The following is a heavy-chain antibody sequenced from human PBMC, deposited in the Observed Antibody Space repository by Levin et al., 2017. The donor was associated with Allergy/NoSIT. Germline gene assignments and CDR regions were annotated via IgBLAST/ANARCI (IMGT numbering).Heavy chain of an antibody. J-gene: IGHJ6*02. CDR1: GFTSSVFA. D-gene: IGHD3-3*01. Sequence: SGGSLRLSCAASGFTSSVFAMHWVRQAPGKGLQWVASVSYDGSDEFIADSVQGRFTVSRDNSKDRVYLRMKSLRPEDTAVYFCARDVWGGNLSGRSSGLGLWGQGTTVNVSS. V-gene: IGHV3-30-3*01. CDR2: VSYDGSDE. CDR3: ARDVWGGNLSGRSSGLGL.